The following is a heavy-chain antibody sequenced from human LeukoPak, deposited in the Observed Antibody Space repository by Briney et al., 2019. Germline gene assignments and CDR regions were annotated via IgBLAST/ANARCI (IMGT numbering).Heavy chain of an antibody. J-gene: IGHJ4*02. CDR1: GGSISSSSYY. CDR3: ARRHYYGSAYDY. V-gene: IGHV4-39*01. D-gene: IGHD3-10*01. Sequence: SETLSLTCTVSGGSISSSSYYWGWIRQPPGKGLEWIGIIYYSGSTYYNPSLKSRVTISVDTSKNQFSLKPSSVTAADTAVYYCARRHYYGSAYDYWGQGTLVTVSS. CDR2: IYYSGST.